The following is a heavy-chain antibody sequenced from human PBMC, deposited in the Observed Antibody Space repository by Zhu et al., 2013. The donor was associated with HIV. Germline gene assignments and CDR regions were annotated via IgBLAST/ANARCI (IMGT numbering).Heavy chain of an antibody. V-gene: IGHV3-30-3*01. D-gene: IGHD6-13*01. CDR2: ISYDGSNK. J-gene: IGHJ6*03. Sequence: VQLVESGGGVVQPGRSLRLSCAASGFTFSSYAMHWVRQAPGKGLEWVAVISYDGSNKYYADSVKGRFTISRDNSKNTLYLQMNSLRAEDTAVYYCAREFRGSSSWYYYYYYYMDVWGKGPRSP. CDR3: AREFRGSSSWYYYYYYYMDV. CDR1: GFTFSSYA.